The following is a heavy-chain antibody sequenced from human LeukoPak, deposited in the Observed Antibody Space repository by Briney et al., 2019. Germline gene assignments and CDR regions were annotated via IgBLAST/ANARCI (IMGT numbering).Heavy chain of an antibody. CDR2: MYHSGST. J-gene: IGHJ3*02. V-gene: IGHV4-39*01. CDR3: ARRYYYDSSGYWDAFDI. Sequence: PSETLSLTCTVSGGSISSYYWSWIRQPPGKGLEWIGNMYHSGSTYLNPSLKSRVTISVDTSKNQFSLKLSSVTAADTAVYYCARRYYYDSSGYWDAFDIWGQGTMVTVSS. CDR1: GGSISSYY. D-gene: IGHD3-22*01.